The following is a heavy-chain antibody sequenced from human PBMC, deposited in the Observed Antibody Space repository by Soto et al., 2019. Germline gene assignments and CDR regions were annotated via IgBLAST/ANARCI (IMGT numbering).Heavy chain of an antibody. Sequence: GGSLRLSCAVSGFTFNSYSMNWVRQAPGKGLEWVSSISSFSNYMYYTAYAAPVKGRFTISRDDSKNTVYLQMNSLRTEDTALYYCMTDRQYRPAYWGQGTQVTVSS. V-gene: IGHV3-21*03. J-gene: IGHJ4*02. CDR3: MTDRQYRPAY. D-gene: IGHD3-16*02. CDR1: GFTFNSYS. CDR2: ISSFSNYM.